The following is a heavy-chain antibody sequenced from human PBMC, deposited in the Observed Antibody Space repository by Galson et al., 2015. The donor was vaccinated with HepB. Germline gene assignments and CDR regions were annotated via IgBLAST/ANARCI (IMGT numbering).Heavy chain of an antibody. J-gene: IGHJ4*02. CDR1: GYTFTGYY. Sequence: SVKVSCKASGYTFTGYYMHWVRQAPGQGLEWMGWINPNSGDTNYAQKFQGRVTMTRDTSITTAYMDLSSLRSDDTAFYYCARGREESSGYYDFAWWGQGTLVTVSS. V-gene: IGHV1-2*02. CDR3: ARGREESSGYYDFAW. D-gene: IGHD3-22*01. CDR2: INPNSGDT.